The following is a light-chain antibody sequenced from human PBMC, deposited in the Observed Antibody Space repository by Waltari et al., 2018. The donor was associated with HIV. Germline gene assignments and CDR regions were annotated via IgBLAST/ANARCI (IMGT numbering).Light chain of an antibody. Sequence: EIVLTQSPATLSLSPGERATLSCRASQTAGAYLAWYQHKPGQAPRLLIFDAFNRAIGIPARFSGSGSGTDFTLTITSLEPEDSAVYYCHQRYDWPLTFGQGTRVEIK. CDR1: QTAGAY. CDR2: DAF. J-gene: IGKJ1*01. CDR3: HQRYDWPLT. V-gene: IGKV3-11*01.